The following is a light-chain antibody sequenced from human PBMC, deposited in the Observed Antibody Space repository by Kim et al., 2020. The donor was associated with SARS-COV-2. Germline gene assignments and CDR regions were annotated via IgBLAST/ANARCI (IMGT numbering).Light chain of an antibody. J-gene: IGLJ3*02. CDR2: EDN. CDR3: QSYDDSNRWV. Sequence: KTVTIYCAGSSGNITSNYVQWYQQRPASAPTTVIYEDNERPSGVPDRFSGSIDSSSNSASLTISGLKTEDEADYYCQSYDDSNRWVFGGGTKLTVL. V-gene: IGLV6-57*02. CDR1: SGNITSNY.